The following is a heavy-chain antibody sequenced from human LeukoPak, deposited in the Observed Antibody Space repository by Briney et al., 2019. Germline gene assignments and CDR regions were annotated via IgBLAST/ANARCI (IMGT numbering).Heavy chain of an antibody. V-gene: IGHV3-23*01. Sequence: PGGSPRLSCAASGFTFSSYAMSWVRQAPGKGLEWVSAISGSGGSTYYADPVKGRFTISRDNSKNTLYLQMNSLRAEDTAVYYCATTPLWFGELPDDYWGQGTLVTVSS. CDR3: ATTPLWFGELPDDY. CDR2: ISGSGGST. J-gene: IGHJ4*02. CDR1: GFTFSSYA. D-gene: IGHD3-10*01.